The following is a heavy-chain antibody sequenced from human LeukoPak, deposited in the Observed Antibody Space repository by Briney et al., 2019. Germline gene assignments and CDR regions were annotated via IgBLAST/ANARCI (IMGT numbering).Heavy chain of an antibody. CDR2: FDPEDGET. V-gene: IGHV1-24*01. D-gene: IGHD2-2*01. Sequence: ASVKVSCKVSGYTLTELSMHWVRQAPGKGLEWMGGFDPEDGETIYAQKFQGRVTMTEDTSTDTAYMELSSLRSDDTAVYYCARTTGGYCTSTSCLFEYWGQGTLVTVSS. J-gene: IGHJ4*02. CDR1: GYTLTELS. CDR3: ARTTGGYCTSTSCLFEY.